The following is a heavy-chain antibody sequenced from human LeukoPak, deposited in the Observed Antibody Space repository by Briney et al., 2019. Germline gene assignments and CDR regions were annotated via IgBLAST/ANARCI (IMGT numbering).Heavy chain of an antibody. V-gene: IGHV3-30*02. CDR1: EFTFSTYG. J-gene: IGHJ6*03. D-gene: IGHD3-3*01. CDR3: AKDAQYYDSWSGWNATYYYYMDV. Sequence: GGSLRLSCAASEFTFSTYGMHWVRQAPGKGLEGVAFIRYDGGNKYYEDSVKGRFTIARDISKNTLYLQMNSLRAEDTAVYYCAKDAQYYDSWSGWNATYYYYMDVWGKGTTVTVSS. CDR2: IRYDGGNK.